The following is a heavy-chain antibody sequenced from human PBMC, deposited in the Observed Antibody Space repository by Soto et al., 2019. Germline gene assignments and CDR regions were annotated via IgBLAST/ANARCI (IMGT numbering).Heavy chain of an antibody. J-gene: IGHJ6*02. V-gene: IGHV3-30-3*01. CDR2: ISYDGSNK. D-gene: IGHD2-15*01. CDR3: ARDGGFSLGIVVLVAAPYYYYGMDV. Sequence: QVQLVESGGGVVQPGRSLRLSCAASGFTFSSYAMHWVRQAPGKGLEWVAVISYDGSNKYYADSVKGRFTISRDNYENSLYLQMNSLRAEDTAVDYCARDGGFSLGIVVLVAAPYYYYGMDVWGQGTTVTVSS. CDR1: GFTFSSYA.